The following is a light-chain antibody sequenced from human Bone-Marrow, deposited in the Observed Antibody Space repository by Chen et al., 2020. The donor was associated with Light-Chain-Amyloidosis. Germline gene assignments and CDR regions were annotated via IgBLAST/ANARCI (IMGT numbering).Light chain of an antibody. CDR3: AAWDDSLSGVV. V-gene: IGLV1-47*01. CDR2: RNN. J-gene: IGLJ2*01. Sequence: QSVLTQPPSASGTPGQRVTISCSGSSSKIGSNYVYWYQQLPGTAPKLLIYRNNQRPSGVPDGFSGTKSGTSASLARRGLRSEDGADYYCAAWDDSLSGVVFGGGTKLTVL. CDR1: SSKIGSNY.